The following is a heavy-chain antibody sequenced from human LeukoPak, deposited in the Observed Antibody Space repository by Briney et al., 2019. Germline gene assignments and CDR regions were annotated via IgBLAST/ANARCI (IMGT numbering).Heavy chain of an antibody. CDR1: GGAISSGDYY. J-gene: IGHJ6*02. CDR2: IYYSGGT. CDR3: ARYPYYYDSSGYYHDYYGMDV. D-gene: IGHD3-22*01. Sequence: SETLSLSRTVSGGAISSGDYYWSWIRQPPGKGLEWGEYIYYSGGTYYNPSLKSRVTISVDTSKNQFSLKLSSVTAADTAVYYCARYPYYYDSSGYYHDYYGMDVWGQGTTVTVSS. V-gene: IGHV4-30-4*01.